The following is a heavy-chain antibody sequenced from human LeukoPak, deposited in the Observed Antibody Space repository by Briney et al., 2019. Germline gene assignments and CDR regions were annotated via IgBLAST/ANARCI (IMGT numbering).Heavy chain of an antibody. D-gene: IGHD3-10*01. CDR3: ARLLEGVGAFDI. J-gene: IGHJ3*02. CDR2: IYHSGST. V-gene: IGHV4-38-2*01. Sequence: SETLSLTCAVSGYSISSGYYWGWIRQPPGKGLEWIGSIYHSGSTYYNPSLKSRVTISVDTSENQFSLKLSSVTAADTAVYYCARLLEGVGAFDIWGQGTMVTVSS. CDR1: GYSISSGYY.